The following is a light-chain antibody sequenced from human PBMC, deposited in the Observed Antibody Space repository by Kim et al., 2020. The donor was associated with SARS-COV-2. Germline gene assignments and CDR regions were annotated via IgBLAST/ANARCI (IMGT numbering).Light chain of an antibody. CDR3: RSYTSGLTVSV. V-gene: IGLV1-40*01. CDR1: SSDIGADYP. CDR2: DNI. Sequence: QTVTISCSGSSSDIGADYPVYWYQHHPGTVPTLIIYDNINRHSGISDRFSASKSGPTDSLAITGLQAEDEADYYCRSYTSGLTVSVFGGGTQLTVL. J-gene: IGLJ7*01.